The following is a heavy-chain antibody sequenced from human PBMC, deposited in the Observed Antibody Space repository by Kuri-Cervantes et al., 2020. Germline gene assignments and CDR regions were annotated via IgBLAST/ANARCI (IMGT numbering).Heavy chain of an antibody. CDR2: ISGSGGST. Sequence: GESLKISCAGSGFTFSTYAMSWVRQAPGKGLEWVSRISGSGGSTYYADSVKGRFTISRDNSKNTLYLQMNSLRAEDTAVYYCARNHPYYYDSSGTFDYWGQGTLVTVSS. CDR1: GFTFSTYA. V-gene: IGHV3-23*01. J-gene: IGHJ4*02. CDR3: ARNHPYYYDSSGTFDY. D-gene: IGHD3-22*01.